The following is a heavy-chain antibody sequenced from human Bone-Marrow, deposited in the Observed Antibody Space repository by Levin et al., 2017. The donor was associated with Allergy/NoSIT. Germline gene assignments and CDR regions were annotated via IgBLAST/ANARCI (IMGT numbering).Heavy chain of an antibody. J-gene: IGHJ4*02. CDR2: ISGSGSTI. D-gene: IGHD5-24*01. CDR1: GFNFNTYS. V-gene: IGHV3-48*01. CDR3: ARGGYNHVFDD. Sequence: GGSLRLSCAASGFNFNTYSMNWVRQAPGKGLEWISLISGSGSTIYYADSVKGRFTISRDNAKNSLSLQMNSLKAEDTAVYYCARGGYNHVFDDWGQGTLVTVS.